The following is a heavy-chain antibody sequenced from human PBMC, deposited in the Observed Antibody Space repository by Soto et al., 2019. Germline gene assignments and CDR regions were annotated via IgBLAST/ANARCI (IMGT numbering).Heavy chain of an antibody. CDR2: IFYTGKT. CDR3: ARTEDGYNTNFEY. V-gene: IGHV4-30-4*02. J-gene: IGHJ4*02. Sequence: SDTLSLTCSVSGGSISSGDYYWNWIRQSPGKGLEWIGSIFYTGKTHYNPSLKSRLTISVAASKNEFSLRLSSVTAADTALYYCARTEDGYNTNFEYWGQGALVTVSS. CDR1: GGSISSGDYY. D-gene: IGHD5-18*01.